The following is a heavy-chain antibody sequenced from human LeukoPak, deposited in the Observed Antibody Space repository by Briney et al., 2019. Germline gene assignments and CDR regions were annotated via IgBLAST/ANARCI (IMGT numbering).Heavy chain of an antibody. CDR2: ISSGTSYI. J-gene: IGHJ4*02. Sequence: GGSLRLSCAASGFTFNTYTMNWVRQAPGKGLEWVSSISSGTSYIYYADSVKGRFTISRDNAKNSLYLQMNSLRAEDTAVYYCARSGYITGWYFLSVPFDYWGQGTLVTVSS. V-gene: IGHV3-21*04. D-gene: IGHD6-19*01. CDR1: GFTFNTYT. CDR3: ARSGYITGWYFLSVPFDY.